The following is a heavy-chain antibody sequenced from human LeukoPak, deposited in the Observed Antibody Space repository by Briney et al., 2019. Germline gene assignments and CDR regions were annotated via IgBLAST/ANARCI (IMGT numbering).Heavy chain of an antibody. J-gene: IGHJ4*02. CDR2: INPSGGST. D-gene: IGHD3-22*01. CDR3: ARDRHYYDSSDSKGVMGH. V-gene: IGHV1-46*01. Sequence: ASVKVSCKASGYTFTSYFMHWVRQAPGQGLEWMGIINPSGGSTGCAQKFQGGVTLTRDMSTSTVYMELGSLTSEDTAVYYCARDRHYYDSSDSKGVMGHWGQGTLVTVSS. CDR1: GYTFTSYF.